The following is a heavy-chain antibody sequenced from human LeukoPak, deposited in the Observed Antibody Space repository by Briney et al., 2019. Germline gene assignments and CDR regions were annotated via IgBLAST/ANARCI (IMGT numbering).Heavy chain of an antibody. CDR3: ARVRAYSSVAEILNWFDP. V-gene: IGHV3-13*01. J-gene: IGHJ5*02. CDR1: GFTFSSYD. CDR2: IGTAGDT. D-gene: IGHD6-25*01. Sequence: PGGSLRLSCAASGFTFSSYDMHWVRQATGKGLEWVSAIGTAGDTYYPGSVKGRFTISRENAKNSLYLQMNSLRAGDTAVYYCARVRAYSSVAEILNWFDPWGQGTLVTVSS.